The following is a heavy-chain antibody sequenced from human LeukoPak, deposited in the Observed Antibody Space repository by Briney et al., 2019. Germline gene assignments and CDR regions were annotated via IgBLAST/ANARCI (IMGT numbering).Heavy chain of an antibody. CDR1: GGTFSIYA. J-gene: IGHJ4*02. Sequence: GASVTVSCTASGGTFSIYAISWVRQAPGQGLEWMGIINPSGGSTSYAQKFQGRVTMTRDTSTSTVYMELSSLRSEDTAVYYCARDSSLTGEDYWGQGTLVTVSS. CDR3: ARDSSLTGEDY. CDR2: INPSGGST. D-gene: IGHD3-16*01. V-gene: IGHV1-46*01.